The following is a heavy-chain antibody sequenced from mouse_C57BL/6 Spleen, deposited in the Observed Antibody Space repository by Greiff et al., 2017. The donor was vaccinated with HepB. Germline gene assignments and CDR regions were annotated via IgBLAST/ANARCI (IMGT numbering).Heavy chain of an antibody. CDR1: GYAFSSSW. J-gene: IGHJ4*01. V-gene: IGHV1-82*01. D-gene: IGHD2-4*01. Sequence: VQLVESGPELVKPGASVKISCKASGYAFSSSWMNWVKQRPGKGLEWIGRIYPGDGDTNYNGKFKGKATLTADKSSSTAYMQLSSLTSEDSAVYFCARGEVYYDYDGAMDYWGQGTSVTVSS. CDR2: IYPGDGDT. CDR3: ARGEVYYDYDGAMDY.